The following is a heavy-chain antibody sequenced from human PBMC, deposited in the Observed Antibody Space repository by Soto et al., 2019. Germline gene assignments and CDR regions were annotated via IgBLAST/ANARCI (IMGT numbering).Heavy chain of an antibody. CDR3: ASHLVMTGTRGFDH. D-gene: IGHD3-9*01. Sequence: QVQLQESGPGLVTPSGTLSLTCAVSSGSIFSSNWWSWVRQPPGKGLEWIGEIRNNGGAANYNPSLRSRVIISVDTSKNEFSLKLFFVTAADTAVYYCASHLVMTGTRGFDHWGLGTLVTVSS. CDR1: SGSIFSSNW. J-gene: IGHJ4*02. CDR2: IRNNGGAA. V-gene: IGHV4-4*02.